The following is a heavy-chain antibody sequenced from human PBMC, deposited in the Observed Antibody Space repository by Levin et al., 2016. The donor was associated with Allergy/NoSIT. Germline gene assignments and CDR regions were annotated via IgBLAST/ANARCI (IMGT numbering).Heavy chain of an antibody. V-gene: IGHV3-21*01. J-gene: IGHJ4*02. CDR3: ARVGLKWVVVGASTADY. Sequence: VRQIPGKGLEWVSSISSSSSYIYYADSVKGRFTISRDNAKNSLYLQMNSLRAEDTAVYYCARVGLKWVVVGASTADYWGQGTLVTVSS. D-gene: IGHD1-26*01. CDR2: ISSSSSYI.